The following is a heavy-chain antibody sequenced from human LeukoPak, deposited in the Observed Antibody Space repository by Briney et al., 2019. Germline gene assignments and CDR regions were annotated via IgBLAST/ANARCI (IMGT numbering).Heavy chain of an antibody. D-gene: IGHD1-20*01. CDR2: ISSSSSYI. CDR3: ARDTRITENYGMDV. V-gene: IGHV3-21*01. CDR1: GSTFSSYS. Sequence: GGSLRLSCAASGSTFSSYSMNWVRQAPGKGLEWVSSISSSSSYIYYADSVKGRFTISRDNAKNSLYLQMNSLRAEDTAVYYCARDTRITENYGMDVWGQGTTVTVSS. J-gene: IGHJ6*02.